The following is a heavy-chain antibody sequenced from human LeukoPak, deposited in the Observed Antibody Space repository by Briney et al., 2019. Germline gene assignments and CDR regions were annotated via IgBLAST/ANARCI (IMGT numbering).Heavy chain of an antibody. CDR3: ARALYSSGQGGDY. CDR2: ISSSSSYI. Sequence: NPGGSLRLSCAASGFTFSSYSMNWVRQAPGKGLEWVSSISSSSSYIYYADSVKGRFTISRDNAKNSLYLQMNSLRAEDTAVYYCARALYSSGQGGDYWRQGTLVTVSS. CDR1: GFTFSSYS. V-gene: IGHV3-21*01. D-gene: IGHD6-19*01. J-gene: IGHJ4*02.